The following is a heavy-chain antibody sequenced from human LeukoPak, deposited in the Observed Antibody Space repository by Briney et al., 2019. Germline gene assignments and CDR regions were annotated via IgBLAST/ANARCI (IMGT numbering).Heavy chain of an antibody. CDR1: GFTFSNYW. Sequence: GGSLTLSCAASGFTFSNYWMSWVRQAPGKGLEWVANIKQDASEKYYVDSMRGRFTISRDNAENSLYLQMSSLRAEDTAVYYCAKRGAEVGQTVAPGDYWGQGTLVTVSS. CDR2: IKQDASEK. V-gene: IGHV3-7*03. J-gene: IGHJ4*02. CDR3: AKRGAEVGQTVAPGDY. D-gene: IGHD1-26*01.